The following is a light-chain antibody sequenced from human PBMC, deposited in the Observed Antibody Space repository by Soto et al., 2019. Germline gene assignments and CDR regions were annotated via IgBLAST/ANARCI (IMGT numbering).Light chain of an antibody. V-gene: IGKV3-20*01. CDR2: RAS. CDR1: QSVRSAY. J-gene: IGKJ1*01. CDR3: QQYGSSHRT. Sequence: EIVLTQSPGTLSLSPGERATLSCRASQSVRSAYLAWYQQKPGQAPRLHIYRASTRATGIPDRFTGIGAGTDFTLTISRLEPEDFAVYYCQQYGSSHRTFGQGTQVAIK.